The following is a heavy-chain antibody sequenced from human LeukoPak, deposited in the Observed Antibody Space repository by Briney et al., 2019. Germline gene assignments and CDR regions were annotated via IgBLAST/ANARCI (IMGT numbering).Heavy chain of an antibody. Sequence: GGSLRVSCAASGFTFSSYWMHWVRQAPGKGLVWVSRINSDGSSTSYADSVKGRFTISRDNAKNTLYLQMNSLRAEDTAVYYCARGGYSSGWYLYDYWGQGTLVTVSS. CDR3: ARGGYSSGWYLYDY. J-gene: IGHJ4*02. D-gene: IGHD6-19*01. V-gene: IGHV3-74*01. CDR2: INSDGSST. CDR1: GFTFSSYW.